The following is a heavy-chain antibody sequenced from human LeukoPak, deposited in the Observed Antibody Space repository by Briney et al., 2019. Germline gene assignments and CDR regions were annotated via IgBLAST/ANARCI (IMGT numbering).Heavy chain of an antibody. V-gene: IGHV3-21*01. CDR2: ISTSSIYT. J-gene: IGHJ4*02. Sequence: GGSLRLSCAGSGFRFSGYMVNWVRQAPGKGLEWVASISTSSIYTYYADSVKGRFTISRDNAKNSLFLQMSSLRAEDTAIYFCTRVSDEENRRDGYNFPLDFWGQGTLVTVSS. D-gene: IGHD5-24*01. CDR3: TRVSDEENRRDGYNFPLDF. CDR1: GFRFSGYM.